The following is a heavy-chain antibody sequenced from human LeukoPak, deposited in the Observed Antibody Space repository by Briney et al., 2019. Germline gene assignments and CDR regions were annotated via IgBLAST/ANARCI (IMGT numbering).Heavy chain of an antibody. J-gene: IGHJ4*02. CDR3: AKQGGLGYSRSSRSFDY. CDR1: GFTFSSYG. V-gene: IGHV3-30*18. D-gene: IGHD6-13*01. Sequence: PGRSLRLSCAASGFTFSSYGMHWVRQAPGKGLEWVAVISYDGSNKYYADSVKGRFTISRDNSKNTLYLQMNSLRAEDTVGYYCAKQGGLGYSRSSRSFDYWGQGTLVTVSS. CDR2: ISYDGSNK.